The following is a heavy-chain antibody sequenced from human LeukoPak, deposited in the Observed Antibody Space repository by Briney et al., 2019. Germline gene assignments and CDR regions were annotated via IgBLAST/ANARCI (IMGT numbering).Heavy chain of an antibody. J-gene: IGHJ4*02. V-gene: IGHV3-48*01. CDR2: INRASNII. D-gene: IGHD6-25*01. CDR3: ARDSGTSGADDY. Sequence: PGGSLRLSCVASGFTFSTYSMTWVRQAPGKGLEWVSYINRASNIIYYADSVKGRFTISRDNAKNSLCLQMNSLRVEDTALYYCARDSGTSGADDYWGQGTLVTVSS. CDR1: GFTFSTYS.